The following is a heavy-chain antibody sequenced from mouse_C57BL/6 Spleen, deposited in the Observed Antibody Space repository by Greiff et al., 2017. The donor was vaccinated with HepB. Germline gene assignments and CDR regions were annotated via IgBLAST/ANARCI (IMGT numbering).Heavy chain of an antibody. CDR2: ISGGGGNT. CDR1: GFTFSSYT. V-gene: IGHV5-9*01. Sequence: EVNLVESGGGLVKPGGSLKLSCAASGFTFSSYTMSWVRQTPEKRLEWVATISGGGGNTYYPDSVKGRFTISRDNAKNTLYLQMSSLRSEDTALYYCARQRETAQASWFAYWGQGTLVTVSA. D-gene: IGHD3-2*02. J-gene: IGHJ3*01. CDR3: ARQRETAQASWFAY.